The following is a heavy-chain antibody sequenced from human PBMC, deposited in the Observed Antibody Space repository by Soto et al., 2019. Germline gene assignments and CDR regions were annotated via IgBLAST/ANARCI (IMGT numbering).Heavy chain of an antibody. J-gene: IGHJ1*01. CDR3: AKDQGDPIFQH. CDR1: GFSFSSYG. Sequence: QVQLVESGGGVVQPGRSLRLSCAASGFSFSSYGMHWVRQAPVKGLEWVALISDDGSNKYYAYSVKGRFTISRDNSKNTLYLQMNSLRAEDTAVYYCAKDQGDPIFQHWGQGTLVTVSS. CDR2: ISDDGSNK. V-gene: IGHV3-30*18. D-gene: IGHD3-10*01.